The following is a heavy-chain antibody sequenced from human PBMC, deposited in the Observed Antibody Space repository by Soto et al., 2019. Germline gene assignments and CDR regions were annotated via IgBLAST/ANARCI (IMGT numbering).Heavy chain of an antibody. Sequence: LGGSLRLSCAASGFTFGSFAMDWVRQTPGKGLEWVASISYDGNNKYYAESVRGRFTISRDNSKNTLYLEMSSLRPEDTAVYYCARDLIAVAGLSDYWGQGTLVTVSS. V-gene: IGHV3-30-3*01. CDR3: ARDLIAVAGLSDY. J-gene: IGHJ4*02. D-gene: IGHD6-19*01. CDR1: GFTFGSFA. CDR2: ISYDGNNK.